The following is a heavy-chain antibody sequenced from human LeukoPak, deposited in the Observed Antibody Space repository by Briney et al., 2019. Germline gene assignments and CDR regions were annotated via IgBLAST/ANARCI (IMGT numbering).Heavy chain of an antibody. V-gene: IGHV3-23*01. Sequence: GGSLRLSCAASGFTFSSYAMSWVRQAPGKGLEWVSAISGSGGSTYYADSVEGRFTISRDNSKNTLYLQMNSLRAEDTAVYYCAKAGASSGSYYRSYAFDIWGQGTMVTVSS. CDR2: ISGSGGST. J-gene: IGHJ3*02. CDR3: AKAGASSGSYYRSYAFDI. CDR1: GFTFSSYA. D-gene: IGHD1-26*01.